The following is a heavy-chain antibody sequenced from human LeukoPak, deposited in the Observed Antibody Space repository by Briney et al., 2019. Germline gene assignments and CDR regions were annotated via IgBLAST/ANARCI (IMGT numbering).Heavy chain of an antibody. Sequence: GGSLRLSCAASGFTFRSYELNCVRQAPGKGLEWVSYISDIGTTQHYADSVKGRFIISRDNAKNSLYLQMNSLTAADTAVYYCARDRSKVTAYDDALDIWGQGTMVIVSS. D-gene: IGHD2-21*02. CDR1: GFTFRSYE. J-gene: IGHJ3*02. V-gene: IGHV3-48*03. CDR2: ISDIGTTQ. CDR3: ARDRSKVTAYDDALDI.